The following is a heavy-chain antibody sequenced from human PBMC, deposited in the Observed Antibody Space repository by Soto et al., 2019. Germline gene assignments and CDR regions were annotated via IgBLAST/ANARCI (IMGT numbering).Heavy chain of an antibody. J-gene: IGHJ6*02. D-gene: IGHD6-13*01. Sequence: SETLSLTCTVSGGSISSGDYYWSWIRQPPGKGLEWIGYIYYSGSTYYNPSLKSRVTISVDTSKNQFSLKLSSVTAADTAVYYCARDLVIKVPPGNPPPAYYYYGMDVWGQGTTVTVPS. CDR2: IYYSGST. CDR3: ARDLVIKVPPGNPPPAYYYYGMDV. CDR1: GGSISSGDYY. V-gene: IGHV4-30-4*01.